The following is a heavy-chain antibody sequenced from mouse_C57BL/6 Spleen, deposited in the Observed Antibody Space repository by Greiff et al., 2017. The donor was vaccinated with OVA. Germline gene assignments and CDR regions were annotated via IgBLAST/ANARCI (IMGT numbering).Heavy chain of an antibody. D-gene: IGHD2-4*01. Sequence: EVKLMESGGGLVKPGGSLKLSCAASGFTFSDYGMHWVRQAPEKGLEWVAYISSGSSTIYYADTVKGRFTISRDNAKNTLFLQMNSLRSEDTAMYYCARFPDYDGVDYWGQGTSVTVSS. CDR1: GFTFSDYG. CDR2: ISSGSSTI. V-gene: IGHV5-17*01. CDR3: ARFPDYDGVDY. J-gene: IGHJ4*01.